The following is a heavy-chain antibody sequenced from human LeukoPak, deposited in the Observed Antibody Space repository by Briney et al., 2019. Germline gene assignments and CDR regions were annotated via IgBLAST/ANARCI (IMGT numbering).Heavy chain of an antibody. D-gene: IGHD6-19*01. CDR1: GGSFSGYY. J-gene: IGHJ3*02. CDR2: INHSGST. V-gene: IGHV4-34*01. CDR3: ASTPHSSDDAFDI. Sequence: SETLSLTCAVYGGSFSGYYWSWIRQPPGKGLEWIGEINHSGSTNYNPSLKSRVTISVDTSKNQFSLKLSSVTAADTAVYYCASTPHSSDDAFDIWGQGTMVTVSS.